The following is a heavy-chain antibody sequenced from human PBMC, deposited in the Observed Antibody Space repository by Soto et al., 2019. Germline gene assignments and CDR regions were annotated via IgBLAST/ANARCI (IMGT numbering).Heavy chain of an antibody. CDR2: IWYDGSNK. V-gene: IGHV3-33*01. CDR3: ARPSRAVALLYYYGMDV. D-gene: IGHD6-19*01. CDR1: GFTFSSYG. Sequence: SGGSLRLSCAASGFTFSSYGMHWVRQAPGKGLEWVAVIWYDGSNKYYADSVKGRFTISRDNSKNTLYLQMNSLRAEDTAVYYCARPSRAVALLYYYGMDVWGQGTTVPVSS. J-gene: IGHJ6*02.